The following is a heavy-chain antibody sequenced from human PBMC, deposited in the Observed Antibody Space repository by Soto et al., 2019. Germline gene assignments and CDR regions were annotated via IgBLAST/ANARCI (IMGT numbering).Heavy chain of an antibody. Sequence: PSETLSLTCAVSGGSISSSNWWSWVRQPPGKGLEWIGEIYHSGSTNHNPSLKSRVTISVDKSKNQFSLKLSSVTAADTAVYYCASTPYSSGWYGVDYWGQGTLVTVS. V-gene: IGHV4-4*02. CDR2: IYHSGST. CDR1: GGSISSSNW. CDR3: ASTPYSSGWYGVDY. D-gene: IGHD6-19*01. J-gene: IGHJ4*02.